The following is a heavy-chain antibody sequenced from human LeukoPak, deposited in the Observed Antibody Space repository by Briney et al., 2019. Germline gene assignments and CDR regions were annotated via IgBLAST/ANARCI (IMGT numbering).Heavy chain of an antibody. CDR2: IYYSGGT. Sequence: SETLSLTCTVSGGSVSSGSYYWSWIRQPPGKGLEWIGYIYYSGGTNYNPSLKSRVTISVDTSKNQFSLKLSSVTAADTAMYYCARDSYYYDSSGYYYDAFDIWGQGTMVTVSS. J-gene: IGHJ3*02. V-gene: IGHV4-61*01. CDR1: GGSVSSGSYY. CDR3: ARDSYYYDSSGYYYDAFDI. D-gene: IGHD3-22*01.